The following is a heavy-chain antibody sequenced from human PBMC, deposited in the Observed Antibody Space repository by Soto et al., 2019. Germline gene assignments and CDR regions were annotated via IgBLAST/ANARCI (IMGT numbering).Heavy chain of an antibody. V-gene: IGHV3-11*06. J-gene: IGHJ6*02. CDR1: GITLSDFY. CDR3: ARCYHGSGSDGDYHDYFGVDV. Sequence: GGSLRLSCAASGITLSDFYMTWVRQAPGQGLEWLSYISPGSNYREYADSVKGRHIISRDNAKNSLYLQMNSLRAEDTAIYYCARCYHGSGSDGDYHDYFGVDVWGPGTTVTVSS. CDR2: ISPGSNYR. D-gene: IGHD3-10*01.